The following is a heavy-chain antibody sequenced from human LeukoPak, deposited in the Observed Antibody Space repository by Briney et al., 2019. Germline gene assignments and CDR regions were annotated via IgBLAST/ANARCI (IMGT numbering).Heavy chain of an antibody. CDR1: GFTFSSYA. V-gene: IGHV3-23*01. D-gene: IGHD3-3*01. CDR3: AKDRDTYYDFWSGHNNAFDI. CDR2: ISGSGGST. J-gene: IGHJ3*02. Sequence: GGSLRLSCAASGFTFSSYAMSWVRQAPGKGLEWVSAISGSGGSTYYADSVKGRFTISRDNSKNTLYLQINSLRAEDTAVYYCAKDRDTYYDFWSGHNNAFDIWGQGTMVTVSS.